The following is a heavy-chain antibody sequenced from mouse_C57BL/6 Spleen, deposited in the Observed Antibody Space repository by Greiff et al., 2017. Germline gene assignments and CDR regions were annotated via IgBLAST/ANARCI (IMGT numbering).Heavy chain of an antibody. V-gene: IGHV5-17*01. J-gene: IGHJ4*01. CDR1: GFTFSDYG. Sequence: EVHLVESGGGLVKPGGSLKLSCAASGFTFSDYGMHWVRQAPETGLEWVAYISSGSSTIYYAATVTGRFTTPRDKAKNTLFRQRTRRRSEDTAMYYCARETYDYHYAMDYWGQGNAVTVSS. D-gene: IGHD2-4*01. CDR2: ISSGSSTI. CDR3: ARETYDYHYAMDY.